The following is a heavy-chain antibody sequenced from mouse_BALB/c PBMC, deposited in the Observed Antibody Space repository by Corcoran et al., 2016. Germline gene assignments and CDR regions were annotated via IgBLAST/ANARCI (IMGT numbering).Heavy chain of an antibody. D-gene: IGHD1-1*01. J-gene: IGHJ2*01. CDR2: INPYNDGS. Sequence: EVQLQQSGPELVKPGASVKMSCKASGYTFTSYVMHWVKQKPGQGLEWIGYINPYNDGSKYNETFKGRATRTSDKSSSTAYMELSSLTSEDSAVYYFARGVLRRNLDYWCQGTTLTVSS. V-gene: IGHV1S136*01. CDR3: ARGVLRRNLDY. CDR1: GYTFTSYV.